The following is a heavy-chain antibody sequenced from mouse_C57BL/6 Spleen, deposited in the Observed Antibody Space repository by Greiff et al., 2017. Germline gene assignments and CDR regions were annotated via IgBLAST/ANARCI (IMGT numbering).Heavy chain of an antibody. J-gene: IGHJ2*01. Sequence: QVQLKESGPGLVQPSQSLSITCTVSGFSLTSYGVHWVRQSPGKGLEWLGVIWRGGSTDYNAAFMSRLSITKDNSKSQVFFKMNSLQADDTAIYYCAKNSGYGSSYFDYWGQGTTLTVSS. V-gene: IGHV2-5*01. CDR3: AKNSGYGSSYFDY. D-gene: IGHD1-1*01. CDR1: GFSLTSYG. CDR2: IWRGGST.